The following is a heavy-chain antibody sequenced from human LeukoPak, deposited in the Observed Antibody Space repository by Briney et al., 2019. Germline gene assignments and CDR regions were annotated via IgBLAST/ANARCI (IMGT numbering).Heavy chain of an antibody. V-gene: IGHV3-30*03. Sequence: GGSLRLSCAASGFTFSSYSMNWVRQAPGKGLEWVAVISYDGSNKYYADSVKGRFTISRDNSKNTLYLQMNSLRAEDTAVYYCAREGTAMVTGAFDYWGQGTLVTVSS. CDR2: ISYDGSNK. CDR3: AREGTAMVTGAFDY. CDR1: GFTFSSYS. J-gene: IGHJ4*02. D-gene: IGHD5-18*01.